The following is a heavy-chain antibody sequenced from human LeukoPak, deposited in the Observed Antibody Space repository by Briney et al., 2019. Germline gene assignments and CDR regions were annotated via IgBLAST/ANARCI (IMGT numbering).Heavy chain of an antibody. D-gene: IGHD1-26*01. CDR3: ARVYSGSLDWFDP. CDR2: INTNTGNP. J-gene: IGHJ5*02. V-gene: IGHV7-4-1*02. CDR1: GYSFPMYA. Sequence: ASVKVSCKASGYSFPMYAINWVRQAPGQGLEWMGWINTNTGNPTYAQGFTGRFVFSLDTSVSTAYLHISSLKAEDTAVYYCARVYSGSLDWFDPWGQGTLVTVSS.